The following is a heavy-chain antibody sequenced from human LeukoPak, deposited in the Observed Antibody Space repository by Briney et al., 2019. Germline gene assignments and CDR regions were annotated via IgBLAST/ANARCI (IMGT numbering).Heavy chain of an antibody. CDR1: GGTFSSYA. Sequence: SVKVSCQASGGTFSSYAISWVRQAPGQGLEWMGGIIPIFCTANYAQKFQGRVTITADESTSTAYMELSSLRSEDTAVYYCARMYCSSTSCSRSRVVPPYFDYWGQGTLVTVSS. D-gene: IGHD2-2*01. CDR2: IIPIFCTA. V-gene: IGHV1-69*01. J-gene: IGHJ4*02. CDR3: ARMYCSSTSCSRSRVVPPYFDY.